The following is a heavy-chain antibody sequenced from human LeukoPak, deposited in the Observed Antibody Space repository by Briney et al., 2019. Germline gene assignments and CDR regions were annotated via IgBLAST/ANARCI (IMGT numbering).Heavy chain of an antibody. J-gene: IGHJ4*02. CDR3: LRDLNWSLDQ. Sequence: GGSLRLSCAASGFPFSSYWMSWVRQAPGKGLEWVANIRHDGSETYYVDSLRGRFTISRDNAKNTLYLQMNGLRAEDTAVYYCLRDLNWSLDQWGQGTLVTVSS. CDR2: IRHDGSET. D-gene: IGHD1-20*01. CDR1: GFPFSSYW. V-gene: IGHV3-7*01.